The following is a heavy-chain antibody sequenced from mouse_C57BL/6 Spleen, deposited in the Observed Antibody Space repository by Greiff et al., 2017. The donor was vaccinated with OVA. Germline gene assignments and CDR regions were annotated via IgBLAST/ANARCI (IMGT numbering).Heavy chain of an antibody. CDR2: INPNNGGT. CDR3: ARDDGGYYDYDEGFAY. D-gene: IGHD2-4*01. Sequence: VQLQQSGPELVKPGASVKIPCKASGYTFTDYNMDWVKQSHGKSLEWIGDINPNNGGTIYNQKFKGKATLTVDKSSSTAYMELRSLTSEDTAVYYCARDDGGYYDYDEGFAYWGQGTLVTVSA. V-gene: IGHV1-18*01. J-gene: IGHJ3*01. CDR1: GYTFTDYN.